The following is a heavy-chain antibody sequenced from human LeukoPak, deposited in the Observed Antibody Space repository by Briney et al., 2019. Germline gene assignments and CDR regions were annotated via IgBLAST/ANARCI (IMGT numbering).Heavy chain of an antibody. CDR3: ARARITMVRGVHIEGYFDY. CDR2: IYYSGGT. Sequence: PSETLSLTCTVSGGSISSYYWSWIRQPPGKGLEWIGYIYYSGGTNYNPSLTSRVTISVDTSKNQFSLKLSSVTAADTAVYYCARARITMVRGVHIEGYFDYWGQGTLVTVSS. D-gene: IGHD3-10*01. V-gene: IGHV4-59*01. CDR1: GGSISSYY. J-gene: IGHJ4*02.